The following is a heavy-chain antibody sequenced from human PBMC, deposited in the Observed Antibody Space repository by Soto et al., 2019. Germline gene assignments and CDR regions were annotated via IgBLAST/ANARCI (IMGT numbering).Heavy chain of an antibody. V-gene: IGHV3-23*01. J-gene: IGHJ5*02. CDR1: GFTFSTYG. Sequence: EVQLLESGGGLIQPGGSLRLSCEASGFTFSTYGMSWVRQPPGKGLEWVSGVSASGISTYYADSVKGRFIISRDNSKNTLYLEMNSLRAEDTAVYHCAIPRPSAGTTNWFDPWGQGTLVTVSS. D-gene: IGHD1-1*01. CDR3: AIPRPSAGTTNWFDP. CDR2: VSASGIST.